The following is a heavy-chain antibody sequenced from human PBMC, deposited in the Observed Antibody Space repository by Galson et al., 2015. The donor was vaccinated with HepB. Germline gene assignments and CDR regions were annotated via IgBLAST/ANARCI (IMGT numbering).Heavy chain of an antibody. Sequence: SLRLSCAASGFTFSDYGMHWVRQAPGKGLEWVAIIWYDGTSKYYADSVKGRFTISRDNSKNMLYLQVNSLRADDTAVYYCARAPYYGDYGDYWGQGTLVTVSS. V-gene: IGHV3-33*08. D-gene: IGHD4-17*01. J-gene: IGHJ4*02. CDR3: ARAPYYGDYGDY. CDR2: IWYDGTSK. CDR1: GFTFSDYG.